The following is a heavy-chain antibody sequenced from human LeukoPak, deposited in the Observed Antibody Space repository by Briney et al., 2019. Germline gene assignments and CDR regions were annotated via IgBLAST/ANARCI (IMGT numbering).Heavy chain of an antibody. CDR1: GFTFSSYA. CDR3: AKDGVGATGIDY. D-gene: IGHD1-26*01. Sequence: PGGSLRLSCAASGFTFSSYAMSWVRQAPGKGLEWVSAISGSGGSTYYADSVKGRFTIPRDNSKNTLYLQMNSLRAEGTAVYYCAKDGVGATGIDYWGQGTLVTVSS. J-gene: IGHJ4*02. CDR2: ISGSGGST. V-gene: IGHV3-23*01.